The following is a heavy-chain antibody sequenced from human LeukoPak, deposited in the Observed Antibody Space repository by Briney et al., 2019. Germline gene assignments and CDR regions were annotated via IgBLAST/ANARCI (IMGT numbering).Heavy chain of an antibody. CDR2: INPSGGST. J-gene: IGHJ3*02. Sequence: EASVKVSCKASGYTFTSYYMHWVRQAPGQGLEWMGIINPSGGSTSYAQKFQGRVTMTRDMSTSTVYMELSSLRSEDTAVYYCASPGYYDSSGYYISDAFDIWGQGTMVTVSS. CDR1: GYTFTSYY. CDR3: ASPGYYDSSGYYISDAFDI. D-gene: IGHD3-22*01. V-gene: IGHV1-46*01.